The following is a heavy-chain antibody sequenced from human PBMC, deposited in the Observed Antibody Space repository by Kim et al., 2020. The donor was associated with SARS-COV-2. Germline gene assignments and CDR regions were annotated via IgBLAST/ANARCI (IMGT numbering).Heavy chain of an antibody. D-gene: IGHD1-26*01. CDR3: ARDLVSGSYLGY. Sequence: GGSLRLSCAASGFTFSSYAMHWVRQAPGKGLEWVAVISYDGSNKYYADSVKGRFTISRDNSKNTLYLQMNSLRAEDTAVYYCARDLVSGSYLGYWGQGTLVTVSS. CDR1: GFTFSSYA. V-gene: IGHV3-30-3*01. CDR2: ISYDGSNK. J-gene: IGHJ4*02.